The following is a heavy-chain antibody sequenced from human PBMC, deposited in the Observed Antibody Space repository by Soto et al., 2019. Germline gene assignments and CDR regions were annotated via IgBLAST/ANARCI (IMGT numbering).Heavy chain of an antibody. CDR1: GYTFTGYY. CDR2: INPQTGGT. CDR3: ARERYQVISDGMDV. J-gene: IGHJ6*02. V-gene: IGHV1-2*02. Sequence: QVQLVQSRAEVKTPGASVRVSCKASGYTFTGYYIHWVREAPGQGLEWMGWINPQTGGTSYAQKFQGRVTLSRDTSINTAYLELSRLTFDDAAVYFCARERYQVISDGMDVWGQGTTVTVSS. D-gene: IGHD2-2*01.